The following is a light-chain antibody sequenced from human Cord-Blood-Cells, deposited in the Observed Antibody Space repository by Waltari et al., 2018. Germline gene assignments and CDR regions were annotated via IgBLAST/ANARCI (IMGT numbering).Light chain of an antibody. CDR3: CSYAGSYTLV. J-gene: IGLJ2*01. V-gene: IGLV2-11*01. CDR2: DVS. CDR1: SSDVGGHNY. Sequence: QSALTQPRSVSGSPGQSVTIPCTGTSSDVGGHNYVPWYQQHPGKAPHLLIYDVSKRPSGVPDRFSGSKSGNTASLTISGLQAEDEADYYCCSYAGSYTLVFGGGTKLTGL.